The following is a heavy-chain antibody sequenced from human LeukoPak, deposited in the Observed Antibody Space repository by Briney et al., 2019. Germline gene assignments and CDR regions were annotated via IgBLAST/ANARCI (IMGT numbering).Heavy chain of an antibody. CDR2: INEDGSTT. CDR1: GFTFSSNW. Sequence: PGGSLRLSCAASGFTFSSNWMHWVRQAPGKGLVWVSRINEDGSTTNYADSVKGRSTIFRDNAKNTLYLQMNSLRAEDTAVYYCARDRKVLRYFDWLPHKEDYYYGMDVWGQGTTVTVSS. V-gene: IGHV3-74*01. D-gene: IGHD3-9*01. J-gene: IGHJ6*02. CDR3: ARDRKVLRYFDWLPHKEDYYYGMDV.